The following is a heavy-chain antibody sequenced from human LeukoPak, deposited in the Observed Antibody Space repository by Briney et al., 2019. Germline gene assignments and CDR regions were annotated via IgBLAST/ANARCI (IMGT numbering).Heavy chain of an antibody. Sequence: ASVKVSCKASGYTFTGYYMHWVRQAPGQGLEWMGWINPNSGGTNYAQKFQGRVTMTRDTSISTAYMELSRLRSDDTAVYYCARGGGYCSSASCSHFDYWGQGTLVTVSS. V-gene: IGHV1-2*02. CDR3: ARGGGYCSSASCSHFDY. CDR2: INPNSGGT. CDR1: GYTFTGYY. J-gene: IGHJ4*02. D-gene: IGHD2-2*01.